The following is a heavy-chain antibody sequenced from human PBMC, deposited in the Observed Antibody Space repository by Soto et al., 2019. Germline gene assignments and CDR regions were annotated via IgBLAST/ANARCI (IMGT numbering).Heavy chain of an antibody. J-gene: IGHJ4*02. CDR1: GFTFSSYA. Sequence: PGGSLRLSCAASGFTFSSYAMSWVRQAPGKGLEWVSAISGSGGSTYYADSVKGRFTISRDNSKNTLYLQMNSLRAEDTAVYYCAKNAVEMTTVLYYFDYWGQGTLVTVSS. CDR3: AKNAVEMTTVLYYFDY. V-gene: IGHV3-23*01. CDR2: ISGSGGST. D-gene: IGHD4-4*01.